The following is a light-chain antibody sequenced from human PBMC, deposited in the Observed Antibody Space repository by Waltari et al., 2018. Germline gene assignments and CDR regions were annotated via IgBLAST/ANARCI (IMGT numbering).Light chain of an antibody. CDR3: QQYQAWYT. Sequence: EVVLTQSPATLSVSPGDLVPLSCRASEPIGINLAWYQQRPGQAPILLIYAASFRATGIPARFSGSGSGTEFTLSITSLQSEDFGMYFCQQYQAWYTFGQGTKLEI. CDR1: EPIGIN. J-gene: IGKJ2*01. CDR2: AAS. V-gene: IGKV3D-15*01.